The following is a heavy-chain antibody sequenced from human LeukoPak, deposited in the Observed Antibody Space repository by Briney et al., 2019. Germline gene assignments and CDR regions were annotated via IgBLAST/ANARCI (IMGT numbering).Heavy chain of an antibody. D-gene: IGHD3-9*01. Sequence: GGSLRLSCAASGFTFSSYAMSWVRQAPGKGLEWVSAISGSGGSTYYADSVKGRFTISRDNSKNTLYLQMNSLRAEDTAVYYCAKDKAGVLRYFDWFDPWGQGTLVTVSS. CDR1: GFTFSSYA. V-gene: IGHV3-23*01. CDR3: AKDKAGVLRYFDWFDP. CDR2: ISGSGGST. J-gene: IGHJ5*02.